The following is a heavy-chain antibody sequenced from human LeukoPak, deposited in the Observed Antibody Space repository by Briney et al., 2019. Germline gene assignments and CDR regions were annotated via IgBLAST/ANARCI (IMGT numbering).Heavy chain of an antibody. CDR3: ARDKRSTAGNWFDP. J-gene: IGHJ5*02. CDR1: GYTFTGYY. V-gene: IGHV1-2*06. Sequence: ASVKVSYKASGYTFTGYYIHWVRQAPGQGLEWMGRINPNSGGTNYAQRFQGRVTVTRDTSISTAYMELSTLRSDDAAVYYCARDKRSTAGNWFDPWGQRTLVTVSS. D-gene: IGHD1-14*01. CDR2: INPNSGGT.